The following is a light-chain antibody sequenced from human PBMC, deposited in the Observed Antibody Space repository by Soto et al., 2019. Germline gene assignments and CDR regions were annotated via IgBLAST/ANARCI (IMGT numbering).Light chain of an antibody. CDR1: QSVSSTS. CDR2: GAS. Sequence: DIVLTQSPGTLSLSPGERATLSCRASQSVSSTSLAWYQQKPGQAPSLLIYGASSRATGIPERFSGSGSGTEFTLTISSLQSEDFAIYYCQQYGSSPITFGQGTRLEIK. V-gene: IGKV3-20*01. CDR3: QQYGSSPIT. J-gene: IGKJ5*01.